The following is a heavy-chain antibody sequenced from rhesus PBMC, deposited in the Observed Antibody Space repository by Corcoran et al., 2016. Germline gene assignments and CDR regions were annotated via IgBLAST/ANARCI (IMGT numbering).Heavy chain of an antibody. D-gene: IGHD1-20*01. CDR3: ARELTSSWNNDRFDV. CDR1: GASISSNY. CDR2: IYGSGGRT. Sequence: QVQLQESGPGLVKPSETLPLTCAVSGASISSNYWSWIRQAPGKGREGIGRIYGSGGRTAYNPPLKSRVTISIDTSKNQFSLKLSSVTAADTAVYYCARELTSSWNNDRFDVWGPGVLVTVSS. J-gene: IGHJ5-1*01. V-gene: IGHV4S2*01.